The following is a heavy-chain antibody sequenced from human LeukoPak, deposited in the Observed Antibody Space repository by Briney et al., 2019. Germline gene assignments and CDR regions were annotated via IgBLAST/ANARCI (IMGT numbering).Heavy chain of an antibody. D-gene: IGHD3-16*01. V-gene: IGHV4-59*08. CDR3: ARKGVSDLYYFDS. J-gene: IGHJ4*02. CDR2: IYYSGST. Sequence: PSETLSLTCTVSGGSISSYYWSWILQPPGKGLEWMGNIYYSGSTNYNSSLKSRVTISVDTSKNQISLKLRSVTAADTAVYYCARKGVSDLYYFDSWGQGTLVTVSS. CDR1: GGSISSYY.